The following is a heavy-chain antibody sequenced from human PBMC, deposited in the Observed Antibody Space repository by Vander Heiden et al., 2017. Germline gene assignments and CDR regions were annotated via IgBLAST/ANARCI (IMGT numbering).Heavy chain of an antibody. CDR1: GGSFSGDY. J-gene: IGHJ4*02. Sequence: QVQLQQWGAGLLKPSETLSLTCAVDGGSFSGDYWSWIRQPPGKGLEWIGEINHSGSTNYNPSLKSRVTISVDTSKNQFSLKLSSVTAADTAVYYCARGTSYWGQGTLVTVSS. V-gene: IGHV4-34*01. CDR3: ARGTSY. CDR2: INHSGST.